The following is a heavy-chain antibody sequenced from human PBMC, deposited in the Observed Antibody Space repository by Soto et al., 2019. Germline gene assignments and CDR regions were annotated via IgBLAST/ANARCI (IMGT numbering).Heavy chain of an antibody. CDR2: IYYSGST. V-gene: IGHV4-39*01. CDR1: GASISSSSYY. J-gene: IGHJ6*02. CDR3: ARLNDGTTYCYCGMDV. D-gene: IGHD4-17*01. Sequence: QLQLHESGPGLVKPSETLSLTCTVSGASISSSSYYWGWIRQPPGKGLEWIGSIYYSGSTYYNPYLKGRVPLAVDTAKNQFSLKLSSVTAADTARYYCARLNDGTTYCYCGMDVWGQGTTVAVSS.